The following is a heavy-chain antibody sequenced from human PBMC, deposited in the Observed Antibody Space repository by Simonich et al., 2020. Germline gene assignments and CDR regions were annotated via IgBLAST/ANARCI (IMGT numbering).Heavy chain of an antibody. J-gene: IGHJ4*02. V-gene: IGHV1-18*01. CDR2: IRAYNGNT. Sequence: QVQLVQSGAEVKKPGASVKVSCKASGYTFTSYGISWARQAPGQGLEWMGWIRAYNGNTNYAQRLQGRVTMTTDTSTSTAYMERRSLRSDDTAVYYCARASRGTWWYYYFDYWGQGTLVTVSS. CDR1: GYTFTSYG. D-gene: IGHD2-15*01. CDR3: ARASRGTWWYYYFDY.